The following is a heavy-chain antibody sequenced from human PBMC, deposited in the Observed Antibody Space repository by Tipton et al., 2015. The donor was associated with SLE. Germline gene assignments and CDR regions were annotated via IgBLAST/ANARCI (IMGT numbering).Heavy chain of an antibody. CDR3: ATGYYYGSGSHLGY. D-gene: IGHD3-10*01. J-gene: IGHJ4*02. V-gene: IGHV4-39*07. Sequence: TLSLTCTVSGGSISSSSYYWGWIRQPPGKGLEWIGNFYYSGSTFYNPSLKSRVTISVDTSKNQFSLKLSSVTAADTAVYYCATGYYYGSGSHLGYWGQGTLVTVSS. CDR2: FYYSGST. CDR1: GGSISSSSYY.